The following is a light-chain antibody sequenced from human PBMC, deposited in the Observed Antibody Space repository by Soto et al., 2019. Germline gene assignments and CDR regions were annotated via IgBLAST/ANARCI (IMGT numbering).Light chain of an antibody. CDR3: QQYNNWPPT. J-gene: IGKJ1*01. CDR2: GAS. V-gene: IGKV3-15*01. Sequence: DIVMTQSPLSLPVTPGEPASISCRASQRVSSNLAWYQQKPGQAPRLLIFGASTTATGIPARFSGSGSGTEFTLTISSLQSEDFAVYYCQQYNNWPPTFGLGTKVDI. CDR1: QRVSSN.